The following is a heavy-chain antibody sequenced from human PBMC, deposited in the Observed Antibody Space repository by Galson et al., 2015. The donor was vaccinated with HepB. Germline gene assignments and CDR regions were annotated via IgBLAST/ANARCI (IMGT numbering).Heavy chain of an antibody. CDR1: GGTFSSYA. CDR2: IIPIFGTA. V-gene: IGHV1-69*13. CDR3: ARGGYDYGGSGN. Sequence: SVKVSCKASGGTFSSYAISWVRQAPGQGLEWMGGIIPIFGTANYAQKFQGRVTITADESTSTAYMELSSLRSEDTAVYYCARGGYDYGGSGNWGQGTLVTVSS. J-gene: IGHJ4*02. D-gene: IGHD4-23*01.